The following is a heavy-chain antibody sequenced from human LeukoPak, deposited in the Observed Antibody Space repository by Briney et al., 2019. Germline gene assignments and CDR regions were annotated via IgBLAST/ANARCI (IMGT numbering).Heavy chain of an antibody. V-gene: IGHV5-51*01. D-gene: IGHD5-18*01. CDR1: GYSFTSYW. CDR2: IYPGDSDT. CDR3: ARRRYSSYYYYYGMDV. J-gene: IGHJ6*02. Sequence: GESLKISCKGSGYSFTSYWIGWVRQMPGKGLEWMGIIYPGDSDTRYSPSFQGQVTISADKSISTAYLQWSSLKASDTAMYYCARRRYSSYYYYYGMDVWGQGTTVTVSS.